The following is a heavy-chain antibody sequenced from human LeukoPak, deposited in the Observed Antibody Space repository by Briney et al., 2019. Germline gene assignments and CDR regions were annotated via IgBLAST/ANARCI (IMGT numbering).Heavy chain of an antibody. J-gene: IGHJ3*02. Sequence: ASVKVSCKASGYTFTSYDINWVRQATGQGLEWMGWMNPNSGNTGYAQKFQGRVTMTRNTSISTAYMELSCLRSEDTAVYYCARGYYDYVWGSYRYKAFDIWGQGTMVTVSS. CDR2: MNPNSGNT. D-gene: IGHD3-16*02. CDR1: GYTFTSYD. V-gene: IGHV1-8*01. CDR3: ARGYYDYVWGSYRYKAFDI.